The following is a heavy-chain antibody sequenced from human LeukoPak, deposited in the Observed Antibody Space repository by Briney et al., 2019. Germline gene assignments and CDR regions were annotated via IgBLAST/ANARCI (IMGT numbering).Heavy chain of an antibody. CDR2: IYYSGST. CDR3: ARLQRVGNSGYYFDY. CDR1: GGSISSYY. V-gene: IGHV4-59*08. D-gene: IGHD3-22*01. Sequence: SETLSLTCTVSGGSISSYYWSWIRQPPGKGLEWIGYIYYSGSTNYNPSLKSRVTISVDTSKNQFSLKLRSVTAADTAVYYCARLQRVGNSGYYFDYWGQGTLVTVSS. J-gene: IGHJ4*02.